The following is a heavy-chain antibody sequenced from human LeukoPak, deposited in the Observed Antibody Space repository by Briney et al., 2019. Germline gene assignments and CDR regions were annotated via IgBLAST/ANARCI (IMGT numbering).Heavy chain of an antibody. CDR1: GFTFSNPA. V-gene: IGHV3-23*01. D-gene: IGHD3-22*01. CDR2: ITGGGGNT. J-gene: IGHJ4*02. CDR3: ARDRAYYYDSSGYYHFDY. Sequence: PGGSLRLSCAASGFTFSNPAMSWVRQAPGKGLEWVSAITGGGGNTYYADSRKGRFTLSRANSKNTMFLQMNSLTSAGTAVYYCARDRAYYYDSSGYYHFDYWGQGTLDTVSS.